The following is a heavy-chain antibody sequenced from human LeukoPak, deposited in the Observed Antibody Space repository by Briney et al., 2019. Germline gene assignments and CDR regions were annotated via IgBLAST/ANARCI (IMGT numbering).Heavy chain of an antibody. J-gene: IGHJ4*02. V-gene: IGHV4-38-2*02. Sequence: PSETLSLTCTVSGYSISSGYYWGWIRQPPGKGLEWIGSIYHSGSTYYNPSLKSRVTISVDTSKNQFSLKLSSVTAADTAVYYCARTVAGTDGGSDQVDYWGQGTLVTVSS. CDR1: GYSISSGYY. D-gene: IGHD6-19*01. CDR2: IYHSGST. CDR3: ARTVAGTDGGSDQVDY.